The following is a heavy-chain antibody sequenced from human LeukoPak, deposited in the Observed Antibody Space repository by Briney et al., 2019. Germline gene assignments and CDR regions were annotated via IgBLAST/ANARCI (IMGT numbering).Heavy chain of an antibody. CDR3: ARLLWFGEPLG. D-gene: IGHD3-10*01. Sequence: SETLSLTCTVSGYSISSGYYWSWIRQPPGKGLEWIGEINHSGSTNYNPSLKSRVTISVDTSKNQFSLKLSSVTAADTAVYYCARLLWFGEPLGWGQGTLVTVSS. V-gene: IGHV4-38-2*02. J-gene: IGHJ4*02. CDR1: GYSISSGYY. CDR2: INHSGST.